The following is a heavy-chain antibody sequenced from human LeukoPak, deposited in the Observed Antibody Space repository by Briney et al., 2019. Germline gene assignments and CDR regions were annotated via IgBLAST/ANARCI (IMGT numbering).Heavy chain of an antibody. V-gene: IGHV3-9*01. J-gene: IGHJ4*02. CDR2: ISWNSGSI. CDR3: AKDIRHSSSWYSIGY. D-gene: IGHD6-13*01. Sequence: WIRQPPGQGLEWVSGISWNSGSIGYADSVKGRFTISRDNAKNSLYLQMNSLRAEDTALYYCAKDIRHSSSWYSIGYWGQGTLVTVSS.